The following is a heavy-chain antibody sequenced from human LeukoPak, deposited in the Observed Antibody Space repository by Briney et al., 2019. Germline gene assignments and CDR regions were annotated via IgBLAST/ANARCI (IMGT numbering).Heavy chain of an antibody. V-gene: IGHV1-2*06. CDR1: GYTFTGYY. D-gene: IGHD2-15*01. J-gene: IGHJ5*02. CDR2: INPDSGGT. CDR3: ARACSGGSCYSDNWLDP. Sequence: ASVKVSCKASGYTFTGYYLHWVRQAPGRGLEWMGRINPDSGGTNYAQKFQGRVTMTRDTSISTAYMELNRLTSDDTAVYYCARACSGGSCYSDNWLDPWGQGTLVTVSS.